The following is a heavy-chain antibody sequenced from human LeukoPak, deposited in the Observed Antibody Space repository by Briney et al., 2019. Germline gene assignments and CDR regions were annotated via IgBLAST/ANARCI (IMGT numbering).Heavy chain of an antibody. CDR3: ASLKYYYDSSGYYGGDAFDI. Sequence: GESLKISCKGSGYSFTSYWISWVRQMPGKGLEWMGRIVPSDSYPNYSPSFQAHVTISADKSISTAHLQWSSLKASDTAMYYCASLKYYYDSSGYYGGDAFDIWGQGTMVTVSS. J-gene: IGHJ3*02. CDR1: GYSFTSYW. D-gene: IGHD3-22*01. CDR2: IVPSDSYP. V-gene: IGHV5-10-1*01.